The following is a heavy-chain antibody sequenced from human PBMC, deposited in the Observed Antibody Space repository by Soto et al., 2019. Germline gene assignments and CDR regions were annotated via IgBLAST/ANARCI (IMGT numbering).Heavy chain of an antibody. CDR1: GYTFTSYD. Sequence: QVQLVQSGAEVKKPGASVKVSCKASGYTFTSYDINWVRQATGQGLEWMGGMSPNSGNTGYAQKFQGRVTMTRNTYISTADMEPSSLRSDDTAVYYCARNLEAAAAQFWGQGTLVTVSS. CDR2: MSPNSGNT. V-gene: IGHV1-8*01. D-gene: IGHD6-13*01. J-gene: IGHJ4*02. CDR3: ARNLEAAAAQF.